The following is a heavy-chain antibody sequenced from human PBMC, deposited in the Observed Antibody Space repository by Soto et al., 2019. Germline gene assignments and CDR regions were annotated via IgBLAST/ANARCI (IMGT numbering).Heavy chain of an antibody. D-gene: IGHD3-22*01. CDR3: VKEGGFYYDSSGPHPGAFDI. CDR2: ISSNGGST. Sequence: PGGSLRLSCSASGFTFSSYAMHWVRQAPGKGLEYVSAISSNGGSTYYADSVKGRFTISRDNSKNTLYLQMSSLRAEDTAVYYCVKEGGFYYDSSGPHPGAFDIWGQGTMVTVSS. J-gene: IGHJ3*02. V-gene: IGHV3-64D*06. CDR1: GFTFSSYA.